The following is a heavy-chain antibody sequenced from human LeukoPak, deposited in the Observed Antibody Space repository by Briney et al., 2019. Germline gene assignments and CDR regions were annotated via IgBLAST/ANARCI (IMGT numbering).Heavy chain of an antibody. J-gene: IGHJ4*02. CDR3: ARDSGYSYALDY. CDR2: ISSSSSYI. D-gene: IGHD5-18*01. CDR1: GFTFSSYS. V-gene: IGHV3-21*01. Sequence: GGPLRLSCAASGFTFSSYSMNWVRQAPGKGLEWVSSISSSSSYIYYADSVKGRFTISRDNAKNSLYLQMNSLRAEDTAVYYCARDSGYSYALDYWGQGTLVTVSS.